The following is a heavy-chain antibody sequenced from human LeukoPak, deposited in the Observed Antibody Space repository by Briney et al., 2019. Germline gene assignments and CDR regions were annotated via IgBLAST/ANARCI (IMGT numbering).Heavy chain of an antibody. CDR1: GGSFSGYY. J-gene: IGHJ4*02. CDR3: ARRYYYGSGSYSY. V-gene: IGHV4-34*01. D-gene: IGHD3-10*01. CDR2: INHSGST. Sequence: SETLSLTSAVYGGSFSGYYWSWIRQPPGKGLEWIGEINHSGSTNYNPSLKSRVTISVDTSKNQFSLKLSSATAADTAVYYCARRYYYGSGSYSYWGQGTLVTVSS.